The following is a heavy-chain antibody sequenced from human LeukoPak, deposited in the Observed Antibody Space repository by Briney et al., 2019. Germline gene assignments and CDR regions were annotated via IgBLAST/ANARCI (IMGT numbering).Heavy chain of an antibody. Sequence: SETLSLTCTVSGGSISSYYWSWIRQPPGKGLEWIGYIYYSGSTNYNPSLKSRVTISVDTSKNQFSLKLSSVTAADTAVYYCARRVEVAPSVGIGDRNNWFDPWGQGTLVTVSS. D-gene: IGHD2-2*01. CDR1: GGSISSYY. V-gene: IGHV4-59*01. J-gene: IGHJ5*02. CDR3: ARRVEVAPSVGIGDRNNWFDP. CDR2: IYYSGST.